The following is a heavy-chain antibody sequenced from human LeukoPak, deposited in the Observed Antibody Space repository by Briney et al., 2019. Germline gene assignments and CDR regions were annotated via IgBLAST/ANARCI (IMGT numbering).Heavy chain of an antibody. CDR2: ISGSGGST. CDR3: AKDEGYDSSGYYYTYDY. CDR1: GFTFSSYG. V-gene: IGHV3-23*01. Sequence: GGSLRLSCAASGFTFSSYGMSWVRQAPGKGLEWVSAISGSGGSTYYADSVKGRFTISRDNSKNTLYLQMNSLRAEDTAVYYCAKDEGYDSSGYYYTYDYWGQGTLVTVSS. D-gene: IGHD3-22*01. J-gene: IGHJ4*02.